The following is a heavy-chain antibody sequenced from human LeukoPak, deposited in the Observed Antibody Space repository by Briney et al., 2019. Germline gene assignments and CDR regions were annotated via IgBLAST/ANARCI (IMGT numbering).Heavy chain of an antibody. D-gene: IGHD3-3*01. J-gene: IGHJ5*02. Sequence: SETLSLTGTVSGYSISSDYYWGWIRQPPGKGLEWIGSIHHSGRTYYNPSLKSRVTISVDTSKNQFSLKLSSVTAADTAVYYCARDHLANLASRLFDPWGQGTLVTVSS. CDR3: ARDHLANLASRLFDP. CDR1: GYSISSDYY. CDR2: IHHSGRT. V-gene: IGHV4-38-2*02.